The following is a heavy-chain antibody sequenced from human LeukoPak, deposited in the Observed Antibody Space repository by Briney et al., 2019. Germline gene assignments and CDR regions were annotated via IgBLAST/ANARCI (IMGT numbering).Heavy chain of an antibody. V-gene: IGHV3-23*01. Sequence: GGSLRLSCAASGFTFSSYAMSWVPQAPGKGLEWVSAISGSGGSTYYADSVKGRFTLSRDNSKNTLYLQMNSLRAEDTAVYYCAAAGTLLYFDYWGQGTLVTVSS. J-gene: IGHJ4*02. D-gene: IGHD6-13*01. CDR2: ISGSGGST. CDR3: AAAGTLLYFDY. CDR1: GFTFSSYA.